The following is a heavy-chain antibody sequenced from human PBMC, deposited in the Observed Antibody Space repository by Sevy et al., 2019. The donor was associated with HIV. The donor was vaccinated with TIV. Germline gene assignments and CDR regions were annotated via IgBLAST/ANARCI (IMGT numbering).Heavy chain of an antibody. CDR3: ARIGYCSSNSCYSIYYGMDV. CDR1: GFTFSRNA. CDR2: ITGSGGST. Sequence: GGSLRLSCAASGFTFSRNAMSWVRQATGKGLEWASGITGSGGSTYYADSVKGRFTISRENSKNTLYLQMNSLRVEDTAVYYCARIGYCSSNSCYSIYYGMDVWGQGTTVTVSS. D-gene: IGHD2-2*02. J-gene: IGHJ6*02. V-gene: IGHV3-23*01.